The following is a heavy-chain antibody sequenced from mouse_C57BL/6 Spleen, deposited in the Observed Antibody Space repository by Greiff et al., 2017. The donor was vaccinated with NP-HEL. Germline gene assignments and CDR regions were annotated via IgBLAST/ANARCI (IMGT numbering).Heavy chain of an antibody. Sequence: QVQLKQSGAELVRPGSSVKLSCKASGYTFTSYWMHWVKQRPIQGLEWIGNIDPSDSETHYNQKFKDKATLTVDKSSSTAYMQLSSLTSEDSAVYYCAREDGYPLSYWGQGTLVTGSA. CDR1: GYTFTSYW. CDR3: AREDGYPLSY. D-gene: IGHD2-3*01. V-gene: IGHV1-52*01. CDR2: IDPSDSET. J-gene: IGHJ3*01.